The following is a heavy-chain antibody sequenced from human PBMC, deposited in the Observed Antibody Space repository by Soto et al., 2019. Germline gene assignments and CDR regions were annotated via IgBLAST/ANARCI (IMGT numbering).Heavy chain of an antibody. D-gene: IGHD6-13*01. V-gene: IGHV3-7*01. CDR2: IKQDGSEK. Sequence: GGSLRLSCAASGFTFSRNWMSWVRQAPGKGLEWVANIKQDGSEKYYVDSVKGRFTISRDNAKNSLYLQMNSLRAEDTAVYYCARDFNVAAAAGDFDYWGQGTLVTVSS. CDR1: GFTFSRNW. CDR3: ARDFNVAAAAGDFDY. J-gene: IGHJ4*02.